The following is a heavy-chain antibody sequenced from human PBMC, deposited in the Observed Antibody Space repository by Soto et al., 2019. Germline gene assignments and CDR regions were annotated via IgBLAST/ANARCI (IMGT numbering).Heavy chain of an antibody. CDR3: ARDQAAAGYYYYYYGMDV. CDR1: GFTFSSYE. Sequence: GGSLRLSCAASGFTFSSYEINWVRQAPGKGLEWFSYISSSSSTIYYADSVKGRFTISRDNAKNSLYLQMNSLRAEGTAVYYCARDQAAAGYYYYYYGMDVWGQGTTVTVYS. D-gene: IGHD6-13*01. CDR2: ISSSSSTI. V-gene: IGHV3-48*03. J-gene: IGHJ6*02.